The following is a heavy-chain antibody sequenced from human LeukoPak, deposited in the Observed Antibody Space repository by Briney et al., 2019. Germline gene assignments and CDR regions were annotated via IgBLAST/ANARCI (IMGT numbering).Heavy chain of an antibody. CDR2: IKQDGSEK. D-gene: IGHD3-22*01. Sequence: GGSLRLSCAASGFTFSSYGMHWVRQAPGKGLEWVANIKQDGSEKYYVDSVKGRFTISRDNAKNSLYLQMNSLRAEDTAVYYCARAFHYYDSSDYWGQGTLVTVSS. CDR3: ARAFHYYDSSDY. CDR1: GFTFSSYG. V-gene: IGHV3-7*01. J-gene: IGHJ4*02.